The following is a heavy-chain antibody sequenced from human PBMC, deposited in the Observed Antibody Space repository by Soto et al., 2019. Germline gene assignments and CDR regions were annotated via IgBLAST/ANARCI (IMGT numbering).Heavy chain of an antibody. V-gene: IGHV1-18*01. D-gene: IGHD5-12*01. CDR2: ISAYNGNT. CDR1: CYTFTSYH. Sequence: ASVKVSCKASCYTFTSYHINWGRQAPGQGLEWMGWISAYNGNTNYAQKIQGRVTMTTATSTSPAYMELTSLRSDDTAVYYCARDRGYSGYDSGWFDPWGQGTLVTVSS. CDR3: ARDRGYSGYDSGWFDP. J-gene: IGHJ5*02.